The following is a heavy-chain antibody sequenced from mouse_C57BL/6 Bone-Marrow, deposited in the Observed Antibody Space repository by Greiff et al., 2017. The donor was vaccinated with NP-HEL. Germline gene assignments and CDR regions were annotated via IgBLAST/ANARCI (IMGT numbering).Heavy chain of an antibody. CDR2: IHPNSGST. V-gene: IGHV1-64*01. CDR1: GYTFTSYW. J-gene: IGHJ1*03. CDR3: ANSNYRYWYFDV. Sequence: QVQLQQPGAELVKPGASVKLPCKASGYTFTSYWMHWVKQRPGQGLEWIGMIHPNSGSTNYNEKFKSKATLTVDKSSSTAYMQLSSLTSEDSAVYYCANSNYRYWYFDVWGTGTTVTVSS. D-gene: IGHD2-5*01.